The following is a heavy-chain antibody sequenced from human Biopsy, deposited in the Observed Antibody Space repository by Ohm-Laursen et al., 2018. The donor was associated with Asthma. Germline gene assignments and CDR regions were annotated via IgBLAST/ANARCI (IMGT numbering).Heavy chain of an antibody. J-gene: IGHJ6*02. D-gene: IGHD3-3*01. V-gene: IGHV4-39*01. CDR1: GGSMSSSSYY. Sequence: GTLSLTCTVSGGSMSSSSYYWGWIRQPPGKGLEWMGSISYTGSAYHNPSLKSRVTISVDTSKNQFSLKLSSVTAADTAVYYCARSAKTIFGVVMGSYYYGMDVWGQGTTVTVSS. CDR3: ARSAKTIFGVVMGSYYYGMDV. CDR2: ISYTGSA.